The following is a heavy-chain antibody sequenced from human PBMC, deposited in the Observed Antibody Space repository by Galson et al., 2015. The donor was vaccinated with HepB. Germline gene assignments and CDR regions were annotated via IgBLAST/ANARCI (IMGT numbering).Heavy chain of an antibody. CDR3: TRLGGFDSADF. CDR1: GFSFRHYW. CDR2: IDTNSVGT. J-gene: IGHJ4*02. V-gene: IGHV3-74*01. Sequence: SLRLSCAASGFSFRHYWMYWVRQTPGRGLEWVARIDTNSVGTVYVDSVKGRFTISRDNDNGTLFLQMTSLRVDDTAVYYCTRLGGFDSADFWGQGTLVTVSP. D-gene: IGHD5-12*01.